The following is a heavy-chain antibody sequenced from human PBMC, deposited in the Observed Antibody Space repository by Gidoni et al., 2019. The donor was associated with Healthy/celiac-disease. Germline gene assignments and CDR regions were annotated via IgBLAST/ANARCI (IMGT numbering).Heavy chain of an antibody. Sequence: QVTVKESGPVLVKPTATLRLPCTVSGFYLRNPRMGVSWIRQTPGKALGWLAHSCATDEKSYSTSLKSRLSISKDTTKSQVVLTMTNRDPVDTATYYCARIRRFPAEGAGWFDPWGQGTLVTVSS. J-gene: IGHJ5*02. CDR2: SCATDEK. CDR3: ARIRRFPAEGAGWFDP. CDR1: GFYLRNPRMG. V-gene: IGHV2-26*01. D-gene: IGHD3-3*01.